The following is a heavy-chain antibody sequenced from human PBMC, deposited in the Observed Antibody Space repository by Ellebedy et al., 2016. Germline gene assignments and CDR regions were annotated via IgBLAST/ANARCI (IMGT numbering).Heavy chain of an antibody. CDR1: GYTFTGYF. CDR3: ARGPSGGYFDY. V-gene: IGHV1-2*02. Sequence: ASVKVSCKASGYTFTGYFIHWMRQAPGQRLEWMGWINPKSGGTDSPQKFQGRVTMTRDTSTRTVYMELSRLTSDDAAIYYCARGPSGGYFDYWGQGTLVTVSS. CDR2: INPKSGGT. D-gene: IGHD3-16*01. J-gene: IGHJ4*02.